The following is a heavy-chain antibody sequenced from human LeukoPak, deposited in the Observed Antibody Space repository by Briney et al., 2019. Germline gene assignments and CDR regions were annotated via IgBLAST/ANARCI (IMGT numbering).Heavy chain of an antibody. J-gene: IGHJ4*02. CDR2: IYTSGST. D-gene: IGHD3-22*01. CDR3: ARDSGYYYDSSYYFDY. Sequence: PSETLSLTCTVSGGSISSYYWSWIRQPAGKGLEWIGRIYTSGSTNYNPSLKSRVTISVDTSKNQFSLKLSSVTAADTAVYYCARDSGYYYDSSYYFDYWGQGTLVTVSS. CDR1: GGSISSYY. V-gene: IGHV4-4*07.